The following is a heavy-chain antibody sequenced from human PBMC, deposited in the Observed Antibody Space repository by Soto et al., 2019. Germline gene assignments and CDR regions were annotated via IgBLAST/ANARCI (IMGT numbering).Heavy chain of an antibody. Sequence: EVQLVESGGGLVQPGGSLRLSCATSGFTLSNYGMHWVRQVPGKGLMWVSRITPDGSYTSYADSVKGRFTISRDNAKNTLYMQLYGLRVEDTAIYACARYLSLVDTPGADFDYWGQGTLVAVSS. D-gene: IGHD2-2*02. J-gene: IGHJ4*02. CDR2: ITPDGSYT. CDR3: ARYLSLVDTPGADFDY. CDR1: GFTLSNYG. V-gene: IGHV3-74*01.